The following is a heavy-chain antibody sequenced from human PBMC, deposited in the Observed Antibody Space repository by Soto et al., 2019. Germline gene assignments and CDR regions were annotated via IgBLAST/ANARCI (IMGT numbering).Heavy chain of an antibody. V-gene: IGHV1-18*04. CDR2: ISAYNGNT. Sequence: ASVKVSCKASGYTFTSYGISWVRQAPGQGLEWMGWISAYNGNTNYAQKLQGRVTMTTDTSTSTAYMELRSLRSDDTAVYYCAREPGYSSSNPSFDYCGQGPLVTVSA. D-gene: IGHD6-6*01. J-gene: IGHJ4*02. CDR1: GYTFTSYG. CDR3: AREPGYSSSNPSFDY.